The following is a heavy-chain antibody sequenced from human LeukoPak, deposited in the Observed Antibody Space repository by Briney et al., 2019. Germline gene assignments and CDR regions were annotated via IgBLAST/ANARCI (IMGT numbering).Heavy chain of an antibody. CDR3: ASTVLYDFWSGYYLH. V-gene: IGHV4-39*01. CDR2: IYYSGST. D-gene: IGHD3-3*01. Sequence: SETLSLTCTVSGGSISSSSYYWGWIRQPPGKGLEWIGSIYYSGSTYYNPSLKSRVTISVDTSKNQFSLKLSSVTAADTAVYYCASTVLYDFWSGYYLHWGQGTLVTVSS. CDR1: GGSISSSSYY. J-gene: IGHJ4*02.